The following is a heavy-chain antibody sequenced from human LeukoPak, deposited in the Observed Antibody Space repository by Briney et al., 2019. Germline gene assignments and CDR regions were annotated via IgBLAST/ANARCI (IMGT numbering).Heavy chain of an antibody. D-gene: IGHD3-9*01. Sequence: GTLSLTCAVSGGSISSSNWWSWVRQPPGKGLEWVSAISGSGGSTYYADSVKGRFTISRDNSKNTLYLQMNSLRAEDTAVYYCAKHPPDILTGYYLDYWGQGTLVTVSS. CDR1: GGSISSSN. CDR2: ISGSGGST. V-gene: IGHV3-23*01. J-gene: IGHJ4*02. CDR3: AKHPPDILTGYYLDY.